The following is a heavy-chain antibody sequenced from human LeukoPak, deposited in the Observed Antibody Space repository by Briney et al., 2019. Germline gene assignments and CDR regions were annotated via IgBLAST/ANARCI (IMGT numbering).Heavy chain of an antibody. D-gene: IGHD4-17*01. Sequence: ASVKVSCKASGYTFTSYGISWVRQAPGQGLEWMGRIIPILGIANYAQKFQGRVTITADKSTSTAYMELSSLRSEDTAVYYCAMGLYGDYSEYYFDYWGQGTLVTVSS. CDR1: GYTFTSYG. V-gene: IGHV1-69*04. J-gene: IGHJ4*02. CDR2: IIPILGIA. CDR3: AMGLYGDYSEYYFDY.